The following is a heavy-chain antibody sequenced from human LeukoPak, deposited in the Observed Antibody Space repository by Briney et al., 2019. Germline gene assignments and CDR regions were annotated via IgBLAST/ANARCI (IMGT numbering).Heavy chain of an antibody. D-gene: IGHD3-22*01. J-gene: IGHJ4*02. Sequence: SVKVSCKASGYTFTNYGITWVRQAPGQGLEWMGWIDSRNGHAKYGQKFQGRVIMATDTSTSTTYMELRSLRSDDTAVYYCARAITMIVRAGDYWGQGTLVTVSS. CDR1: GYTFTNYG. CDR3: ARAITMIVRAGDY. V-gene: IGHV1-18*01. CDR2: IDSRNGHA.